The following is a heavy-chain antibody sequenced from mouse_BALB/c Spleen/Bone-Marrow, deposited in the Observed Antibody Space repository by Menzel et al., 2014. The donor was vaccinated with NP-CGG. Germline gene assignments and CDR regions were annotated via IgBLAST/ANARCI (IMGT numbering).Heavy chain of an antibody. Sequence: EVNVVESGGDLVKPGGSLKLSCAASGFTFSSYGMSWGRQTPDKRLEWVATISSGGSYTYYPDSVKGRFTISRDNAKNTLYLQMSSLKSEDTAMYYCARQTYYDYDVYFDYWGQGTTLTVSS. CDR1: GFTFSSYG. V-gene: IGHV5-6*01. CDR2: ISSGGSYT. J-gene: IGHJ2*01. CDR3: ARQTYYDYDVYFDY. D-gene: IGHD2-4*01.